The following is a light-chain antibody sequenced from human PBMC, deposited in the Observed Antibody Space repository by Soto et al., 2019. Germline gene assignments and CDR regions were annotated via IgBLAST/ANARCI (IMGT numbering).Light chain of an antibody. V-gene: IGLV2-8*01. J-gene: IGLJ2*01. CDR2: EVS. Sequence: QSALTQPPSASGSPGQSVTISCTGTSSDVGGYNYVSWYQQHPGKAPKLMISEVSKRPSGVPDRFSGSKSGSTASLTISGIQAEDEADYYCSSYSTTSSPHVLFGGGTKLTVL. CDR1: SSDVGGYNY. CDR3: SSYSTTSSPHVL.